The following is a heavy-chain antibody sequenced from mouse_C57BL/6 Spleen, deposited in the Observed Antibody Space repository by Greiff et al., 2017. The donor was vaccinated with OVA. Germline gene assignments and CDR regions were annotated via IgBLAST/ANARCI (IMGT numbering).Heavy chain of an antibody. CDR2: IYPGDGDT. Sequence: QVQLQQSGPELVKPGASVKISCKASGYAFSSSWMNWVKQRPGKGLEWIGRIYPGDGDTNYNGKFKGKATLTADKSSSTAYIQLSSLTSEDSAVYFCAGTTVVAHWYFDVWGTGTTVTVSS. V-gene: IGHV1-82*01. J-gene: IGHJ1*03. CDR1: GYAFSSSW. D-gene: IGHD1-1*01. CDR3: AGTTVVAHWYFDV.